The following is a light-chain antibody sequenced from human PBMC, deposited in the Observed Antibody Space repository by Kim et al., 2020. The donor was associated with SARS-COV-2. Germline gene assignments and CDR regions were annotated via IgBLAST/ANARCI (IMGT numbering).Light chain of an antibody. J-gene: IGKJ1*01. CDR3: QQYYSTPWT. V-gene: IGKV4-1*01. CDR1: QSVLYSSNNKNH. Sequence: DIVMTQSPDSLAVSLDERATINCKSSQSVLYSSNNKNHLAWYQQKPGQPPNLLIYWASTRESGVPDRFSGSGSGTDFTLTISRLQAEDVAVYYCQQYYSTPWTFGQGTKVDIK. CDR2: WAS.